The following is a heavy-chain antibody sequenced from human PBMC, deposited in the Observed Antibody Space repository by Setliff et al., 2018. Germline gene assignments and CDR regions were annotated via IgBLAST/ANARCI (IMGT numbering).Heavy chain of an antibody. CDR1: GGTFTYYY. CDR2: IYYSGDT. D-gene: IGHD6-13*01. Sequence: SETLSLTCAASGGTFTYYYWTWIRQSPGKGLEWVGSIYYSGDTYYNPSLKSRVTISVDTSKNQFSLNLSSVTAADMAVYYCARLSSRSHPNFDYWGQGTLVTVSS. V-gene: IGHV4-39*01. J-gene: IGHJ4*02. CDR3: ARLSSRSHPNFDY.